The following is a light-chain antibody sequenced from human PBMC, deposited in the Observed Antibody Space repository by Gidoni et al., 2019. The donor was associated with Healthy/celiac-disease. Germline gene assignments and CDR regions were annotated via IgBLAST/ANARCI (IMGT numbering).Light chain of an antibody. CDR1: QRVSSY. V-gene: IGKV3-11*01. Sequence: EIVFTPSPPPLYLSPGERATLSCTASQRVSSYLAWYQQKPGQAPRLLIYDASNRATGIPARFSGSGSGTDFILTISSLEPEDFAVYYCQQRSNWPLTFGPGTKVEIK. CDR2: DAS. CDR3: QQRSNWPLT. J-gene: IGKJ3*01.